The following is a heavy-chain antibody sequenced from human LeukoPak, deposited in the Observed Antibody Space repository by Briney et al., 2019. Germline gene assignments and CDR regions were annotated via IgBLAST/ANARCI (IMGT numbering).Heavy chain of an antibody. D-gene: IGHD6-13*01. CDR1: GLTFSSYA. J-gene: IGHJ4*02. V-gene: IGHV3-23*01. CDR3: AKAKGYSSSWGDFFDY. CDR2: ISGGGGST. Sequence: GGSLRLSCAASGLTFSSYAMSWVRQVPGKGLEWVSAISGGGGSTYYADSVKGRFTISRDKSKNTLYLQMNSLRAEDTALYYCAKAKGYSSSWGDFFDYWGQGTLVTVSS.